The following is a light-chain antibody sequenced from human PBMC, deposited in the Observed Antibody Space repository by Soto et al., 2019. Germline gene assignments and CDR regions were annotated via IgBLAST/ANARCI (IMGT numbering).Light chain of an antibody. CDR3: QQVNDYPRLT. CDR1: QGISSY. V-gene: IGKV1-9*01. J-gene: IGKJ5*01. CDR2: AAS. Sequence: DVQLTQSPSFLSASVGDRVTITCRASQGISSYLAWYQQKPGKAPKLLIYAASTLQSGVPSRFSGSGSGTEFTLTISSLQPEDFATYYCQQVNDYPRLTFGQGTRLEIK.